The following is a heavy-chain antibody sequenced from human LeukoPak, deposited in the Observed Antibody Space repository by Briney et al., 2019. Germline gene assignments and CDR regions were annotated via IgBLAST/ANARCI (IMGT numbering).Heavy chain of an antibody. D-gene: IGHD3-22*01. CDR2: INPNSGGT. CDR3: SSARYYYNSSGYYYPALDVFDI. J-gene: IGHJ3*02. Sequence: ASVKVSCKASGYTFTGYYMHWVRQAPGQGLEWMGWINPNSGGTNYAQKFQGRVTMTRDTSISTAYMELSRLRSDDTAVYYCSSARYYYNSSGYYYPALDVFDIWGKGTLVPVFS. CDR1: GYTFTGYY. V-gene: IGHV1-2*02.